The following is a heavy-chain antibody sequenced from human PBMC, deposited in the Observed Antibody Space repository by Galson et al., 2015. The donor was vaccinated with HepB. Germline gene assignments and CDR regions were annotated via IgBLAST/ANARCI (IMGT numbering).Heavy chain of an antibody. Sequence: SLRLSCAASGFTFSNYAMYWVRQAPGKGLEWVSSVTGSGDSTSYADSVKGRFTISRDNSKNTLYLQMNSLRAEDTALYSCVKDAHYYHTSGYYMEMLDVWGQGTMVAVSS. CDR1: GFTFSNYA. CDR2: VTGSGDST. J-gene: IGHJ3*01. CDR3: VKDAHYYHTSGYYMEMLDV. V-gene: IGHV3-23*01. D-gene: IGHD3-22*01.